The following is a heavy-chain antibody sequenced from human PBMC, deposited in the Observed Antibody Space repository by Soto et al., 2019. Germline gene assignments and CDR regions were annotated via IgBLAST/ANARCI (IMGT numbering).Heavy chain of an antibody. CDR1: CFTFSNYP. J-gene: IGHJ4*02. Sequence: GSLRLSCAASCFTFSNYPMKWVRQAPGKGLEWVSDISASGGLTYYADSVKGRFTVSRDNSKNTFFLQMSGLRAEDTALYYCAREDDEGRDNYGYPFDLRGQGTLVTVSS. CDR3: AREDDEGRDNYGYPFDL. D-gene: IGHD5-18*01. CDR2: ISASGGLT. V-gene: IGHV3-23*01.